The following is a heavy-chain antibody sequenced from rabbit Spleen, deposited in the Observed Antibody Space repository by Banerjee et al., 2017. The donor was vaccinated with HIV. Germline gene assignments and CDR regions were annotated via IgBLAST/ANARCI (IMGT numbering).Heavy chain of an antibody. D-gene: IGHD1-1*01. V-gene: IGHV1S45*01. J-gene: IGHJ4*01. CDR3: ARDGGSGWNFNL. Sequence: EQLEESGGGLVKPEGSLTLTCKASGVSFSGSYYMCWVRQAPGKGLELIACIAAGSSDNTYYASWAKGRFTISKTSSTTVTLQMTSLTAADTATYFCARDGGSGWNFNLWGPGTLVTVS. CDR1: GVSFSGSYY. CDR2: IAAGSSDNT.